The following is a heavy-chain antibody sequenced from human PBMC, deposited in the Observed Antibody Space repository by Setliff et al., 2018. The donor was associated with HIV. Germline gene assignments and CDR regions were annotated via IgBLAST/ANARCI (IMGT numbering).Heavy chain of an antibody. CDR3: ARVPRITTLRNAFDI. Sequence: PSETLSLTCTVSGAPMTSGSFYWSWIRHLPGKGLEWIGNIYYIGNTDYNPSLKSRVTISIDTSKNQFSLKLSSVTAADTAIYYCARVPRITTLRNAFDIWGQGTMVTVSS. V-gene: IGHV4-31*03. CDR1: GAPMTSGSFY. CDR2: IYYIGNT. D-gene: IGHD3-3*01. J-gene: IGHJ3*02.